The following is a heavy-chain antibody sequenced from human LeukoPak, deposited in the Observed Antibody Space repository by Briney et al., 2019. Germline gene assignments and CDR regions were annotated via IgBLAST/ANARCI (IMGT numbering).Heavy chain of an antibody. Sequence: SQTLSLTCTVSGGSISSGGYYWSWIRQHPGKGLEWIGYIYYSGSTNYNPSLKSRVTISVDTSKNQFSLKVSSVTAADTAVYYCARGGQLVRRYYYGLDVWGQGTTVTVSS. V-gene: IGHV4-31*03. CDR1: GGSISSGGYY. D-gene: IGHD6-6*01. J-gene: IGHJ6*02. CDR2: IYYSGST. CDR3: ARGGQLVRRYYYGLDV.